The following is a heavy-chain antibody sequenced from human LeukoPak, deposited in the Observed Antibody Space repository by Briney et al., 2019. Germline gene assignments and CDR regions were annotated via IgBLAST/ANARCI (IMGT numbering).Heavy chain of an antibody. D-gene: IGHD6-13*01. CDR2: MYFNGST. CDR1: GGFISSSSYF. J-gene: IGHJ6*03. Sequence: SETLSLTCTVSGGFISSSSYFWGWIRQPQGKGLEWIGSMYFNGSTCYNPSLRSRLTISVDTSKNQFSLKLSSVTAADTAVYYCARSYSRFYYYYMDVWGKGTTVTVSS. V-gene: IGHV4-39*07. CDR3: ARSYSRFYYYYMDV.